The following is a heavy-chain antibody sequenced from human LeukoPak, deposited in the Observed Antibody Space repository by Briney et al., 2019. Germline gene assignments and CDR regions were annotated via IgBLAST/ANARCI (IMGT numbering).Heavy chain of an antibody. CDR1: GFTFSSYE. CDR2: ISSSGSTI. V-gene: IGHV3-48*03. D-gene: IGHD3-22*01. Sequence: GGSLRLSCAASGFTFSSYEMNWVRQAPGKGLEWVSYISSSGSTIYYADSVKGRFTISRDNAKNSLYLQMNSLRAEDTAVYYCARYYDSSGYYYNVGLFDYWGQGTLVTVSS. CDR3: ARYYDSSGYYYNVGLFDY. J-gene: IGHJ4*02.